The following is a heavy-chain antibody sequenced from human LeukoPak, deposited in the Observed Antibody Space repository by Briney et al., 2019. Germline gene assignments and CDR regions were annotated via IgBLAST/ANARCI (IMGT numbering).Heavy chain of an antibody. CDR1: GYTFTSYY. CDR2: INPSGGST. D-gene: IGHD3-3*01. Sequence: GASVKVSCKASGYTFTSYYMHWVRQAPGQGLEWMGIINPSGGSTSYAQKFQGRVTMTRDTSTSTVYMELSSLRSEDTAVYYCARPGQASNYDFWSGYPPEEYGFDYWGQGTLVTVSS. J-gene: IGHJ4*02. CDR3: ARPGQASNYDFWSGYPPEEYGFDY. V-gene: IGHV1-46*01.